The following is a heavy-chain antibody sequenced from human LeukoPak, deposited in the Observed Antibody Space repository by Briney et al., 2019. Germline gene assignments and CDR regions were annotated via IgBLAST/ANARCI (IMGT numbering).Heavy chain of an antibody. CDR3: ARLGSYYDFWSGYTFDY. D-gene: IGHD3-3*01. CDR2: INWNGSST. J-gene: IGHJ4*02. CDR1: GFTFDDYG. V-gene: IGHV3-20*04. Sequence: PGGSLRLSCAASGFTFDDYGMSWVRQAPGKGLEWVSGINWNGSSTGYADSVKGRFTISRDNAKNSLYLQMNSLRAEDTAVYYCARLGSYYDFWSGYTFDYWGQGTLVTVSS.